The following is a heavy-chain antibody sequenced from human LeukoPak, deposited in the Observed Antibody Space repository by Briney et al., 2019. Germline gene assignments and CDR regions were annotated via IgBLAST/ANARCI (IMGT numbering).Heavy chain of an antibody. D-gene: IGHD6-19*01. Sequence: PGGSLRLSCAASGFTFSSYAMSWVRQAPGKGLEWVSAISGSGGSTYYADSVKGRFTISRDNSKNTLYLQMNSLRAEDTAVYYCAKVPNSSGWYVSYGFDYWGQGTLVTVSS. CDR1: GFTFSSYA. J-gene: IGHJ4*02. V-gene: IGHV3-23*01. CDR3: AKVPNSSGWYVSYGFDY. CDR2: ISGSGGST.